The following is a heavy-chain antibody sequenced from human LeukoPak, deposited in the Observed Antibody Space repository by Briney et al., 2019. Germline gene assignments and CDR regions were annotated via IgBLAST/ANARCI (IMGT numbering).Heavy chain of an antibody. D-gene: IGHD3-22*01. V-gene: IGHV3-23*01. J-gene: IGHJ4*02. Sequence: GETLRLSCAASGFTFSNCAMTWVRQAPGKGLEWVSSITDSGDSAYYAEAVKGRFTISRDTSKNTLYLQMNRMRADDTAVYYCAKVVTLDYDTSSYYIRWGFDQWGQGNLGTVSS. CDR3: AKVVTLDYDTSSYYIRWGFDQ. CDR2: ITDSGDSA. CDR1: GFTFSNCA.